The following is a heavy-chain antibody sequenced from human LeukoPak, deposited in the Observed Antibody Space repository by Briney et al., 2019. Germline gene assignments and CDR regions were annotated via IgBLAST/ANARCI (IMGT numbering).Heavy chain of an antibody. V-gene: IGHV1-2*02. D-gene: IGHD3-16*02. J-gene: IGHJ4*02. CDR2: IKPNSGGT. CDR3: ARGDYVWGSYRYGYDY. CDR1: GHTFTGYY. Sequence: APVKVSCKASGHTFTGYYIHWVRQAPGQGLEWMGWIKPNSGGTNYAQKFQGRVTMTRDTSISTAYMELSRLRSDDTAVYYCARGDYVWGSYRYGYDYWGQGTLVTVSS.